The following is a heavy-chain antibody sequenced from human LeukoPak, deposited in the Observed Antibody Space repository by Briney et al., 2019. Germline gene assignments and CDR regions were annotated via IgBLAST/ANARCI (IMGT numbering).Heavy chain of an antibody. CDR3: ASPIWGGGLSHCSGGSCRDY. V-gene: IGHV3-33*01. CDR1: GFTLSTYG. D-gene: IGHD2-15*01. Sequence: GGSLRLSCAPSGFTLSTYGMHWVRQAPGKGLEWVAVIWPNGSNKYHADSVKGRFTISRDNSKSTLFLQMNSLRAEDTAVYYCASPIWGGGLSHCSGGSCRDYWGQGTLVTVSS. CDR2: IWPNGSNK. J-gene: IGHJ4*02.